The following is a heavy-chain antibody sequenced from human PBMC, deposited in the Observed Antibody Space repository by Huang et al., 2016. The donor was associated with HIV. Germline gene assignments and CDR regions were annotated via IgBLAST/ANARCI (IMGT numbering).Heavy chain of an antibody. D-gene: IGHD3-3*02. Sequence: EVQLVESGGGSVQPGGSLILSCAASGYNFNTMHWCRQASGKGLEWVGRIRNKANNYATAYAASVRGRFTISRDDSRSTAYLQMTSLRIEDTALYYCIILDGDYWGLGILVTVSS. CDR1: GYNFNT. CDR3: IILDGDY. J-gene: IGHJ4*02. V-gene: IGHV3-73*01. CDR2: IRNKANNYAT.